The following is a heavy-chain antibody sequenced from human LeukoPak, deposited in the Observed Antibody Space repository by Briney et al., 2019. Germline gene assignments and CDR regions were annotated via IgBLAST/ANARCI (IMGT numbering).Heavy chain of an antibody. CDR2: IKQDGSEK. J-gene: IGHJ4*02. CDR3: ARDKLVGATNFDY. Sequence: GSLRLSCAASGFTFSSYWMSWVRQAPGKGLEWVANIKQDGSEKYYVDSVKGRFTISRDNAKNSLYLQMNSLRAEDTAVYYCARDKLVGATNFDYWGQGTLVTVSS. CDR1: GFTFSSYW. D-gene: IGHD1-26*01. V-gene: IGHV3-7*01.